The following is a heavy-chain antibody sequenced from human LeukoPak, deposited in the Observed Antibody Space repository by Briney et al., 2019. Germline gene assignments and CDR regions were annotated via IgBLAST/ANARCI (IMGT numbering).Heavy chain of an antibody. CDR3: ARDWIDYSFDY. Sequence: SETLSLTCAVSGYSISSAYYWGWIRQPPGKGLEWIGNIYHSGSTHYNPSLQSRVTISLDTSKNQFSLNLTSVTAAHTAVYYCARDWIDYSFDYWGQGTLVTVSS. CDR2: IYHSGST. V-gene: IGHV4-38-2*02. D-gene: IGHD4-11*01. J-gene: IGHJ4*02. CDR1: GYSISSAYY.